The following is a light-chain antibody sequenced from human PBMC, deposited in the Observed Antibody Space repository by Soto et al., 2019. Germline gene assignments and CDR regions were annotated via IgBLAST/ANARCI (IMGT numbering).Light chain of an antibody. CDR2: AAS. CDR3: QKYSSLIT. Sequence: DIQMTQSPSSLSASVGDRVTITCRASQGISNFLAWYQQKPGKVPKLLISAASTLQSGVPSRFSGSGSGTDFTLTITSLQPEDVATYYCQKYSSLITFGQGTRLEI. V-gene: IGKV1-27*01. J-gene: IGKJ5*01. CDR1: QGISNF.